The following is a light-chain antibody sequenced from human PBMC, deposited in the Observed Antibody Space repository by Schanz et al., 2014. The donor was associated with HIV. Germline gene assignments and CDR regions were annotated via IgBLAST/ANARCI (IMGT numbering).Light chain of an antibody. CDR1: QGISYW. CDR2: AAS. V-gene: IGKV1-27*01. Sequence: DIQMTQSPSSVSASVGARVTITCRASQGISYWLAWYQQRPGKAPNLLIYAASTLQSGVPSRFSGSGSGTDFTLTISSLQPEDVATYYCQKYNSDPPWTFGQGTKVEI. J-gene: IGKJ1*01. CDR3: QKYNSDPPWT.